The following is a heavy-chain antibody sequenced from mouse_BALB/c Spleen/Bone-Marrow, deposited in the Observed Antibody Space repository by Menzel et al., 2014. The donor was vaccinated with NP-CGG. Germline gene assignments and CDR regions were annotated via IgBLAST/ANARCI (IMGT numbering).Heavy chain of an antibody. J-gene: IGHJ3*01. D-gene: IGHD2-4*01. V-gene: IGHV1-74*04. Sequence: SGAELVRPGASVKLSCKASGYSFTNYWMNWMKQRPGQGLEWIGMIHPSDSETRLNQKFKDKATLTVDKSSSTSYMQLSSPTSEDSAVYYFASDDYDGSWFAYWGQGTLVTVSA. CDR1: GYSFTNYW. CDR2: IHPSDSET. CDR3: ASDDYDGSWFAY.